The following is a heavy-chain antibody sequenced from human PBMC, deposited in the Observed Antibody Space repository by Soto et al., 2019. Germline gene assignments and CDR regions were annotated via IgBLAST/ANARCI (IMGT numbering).Heavy chain of an antibody. CDR3: ARFGDTAMVPVSGGMDV. CDR1: GGSISSYY. V-gene: IGHV4-59*01. D-gene: IGHD5-18*01. CDR2: IYYSGST. J-gene: IGHJ6*02. Sequence: QVQLQESGPGLVKPSETLSLTCTVSGGSISSYYWSWIRQPPGKGLEWIGYIYYSGSTNYNPSLKSRVTISVDTSKNQFSLKLSFVTAADTAVYYCARFGDTAMVPVSGGMDVWGQGTTVTVSS.